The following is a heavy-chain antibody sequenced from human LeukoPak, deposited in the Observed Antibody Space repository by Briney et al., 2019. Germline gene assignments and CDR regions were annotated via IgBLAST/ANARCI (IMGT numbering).Heavy chain of an antibody. CDR2: INPSGGST. CDR3: ARDRCSSTSCLPCPRD. D-gene: IGHD2-2*01. Sequence: ASVKVSCKASGYTFTSHYMQWVRQAPGQGLEWMGIINPSGGSTSYAQKFQGRVTMTRDTSTSTVYMELSSLRSEDTAVYYCARDRCSSTSCLPCPRDWGQGTLVTVSS. V-gene: IGHV1-46*01. CDR1: GYTFTSHY. J-gene: IGHJ1*01.